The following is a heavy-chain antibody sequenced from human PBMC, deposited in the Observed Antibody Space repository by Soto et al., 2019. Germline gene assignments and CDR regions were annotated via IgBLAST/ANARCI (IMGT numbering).Heavy chain of an antibody. CDR1: GGSFSGYY. D-gene: IGHD6-19*01. Sequence: QVQLQQWGAGLLKPSETLSLTCAVYGGSFSGYYWSWIRQPPGKGLEWMGEINHRGSTNYNPSLKSRVTISVDTSKNQFSLKLSSVTAADTAVYYCAREIAVARGAFDIWGQGTMVTVSS. CDR2: INHRGST. CDR3: AREIAVARGAFDI. V-gene: IGHV4-34*01. J-gene: IGHJ3*02.